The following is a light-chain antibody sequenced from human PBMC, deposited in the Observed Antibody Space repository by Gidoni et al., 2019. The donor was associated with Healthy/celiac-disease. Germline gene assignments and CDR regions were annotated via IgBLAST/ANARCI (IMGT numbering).Light chain of an antibody. V-gene: IGLV3-1*01. CDR1: KLGDKY. Sequence: SYELTQPPSVSVSPGQTASITCSGDKLGDKYACWYQQKPGQSPVQVIYQDSKRPSGIPERFFGSNSGNTATLTISGTQAMDEADYYCQAWDSSTAVFGGGTKLTGL. J-gene: IGLJ2*01. CDR3: QAWDSSTAV. CDR2: QDS.